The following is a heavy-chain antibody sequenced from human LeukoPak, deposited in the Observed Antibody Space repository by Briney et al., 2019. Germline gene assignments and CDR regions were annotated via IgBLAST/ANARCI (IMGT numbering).Heavy chain of an antibody. V-gene: IGHV3-23*01. J-gene: IGHJ4*02. CDR3: AKRGVVIRVILVGFHKEAYYFDS. CDR2: ISGSGGNT. Sequence: GGSLRLSCAVSGITLSNYGMSWVRQAPGKGLEWVSGISGSGGNTYYADSVKGRFTISRDYSKNTLYLQMNSLRAEDTAVYSCAKRGVVIRVILVGFHKEAYYFDSWGQGALVTVSS. CDR1: GITLSNYG. D-gene: IGHD3-22*01.